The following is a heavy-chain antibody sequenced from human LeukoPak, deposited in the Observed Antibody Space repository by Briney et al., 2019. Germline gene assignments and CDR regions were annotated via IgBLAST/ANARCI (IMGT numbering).Heavy chain of an antibody. V-gene: IGHV5-51*01. Sequence: GESLKISCKGSGYRFTSFWIAWVRPMPGKGLEWMGIIYPGDSHTRYSPSFQGQVTISADRSISTAYLQWSSLKASDTAMYYCARLIDGAFDYWGQGTLVTVSS. CDR3: ARLIDGAFDY. J-gene: IGHJ4*02. CDR1: GYRFTSFW. CDR2: IYPGDSHT. D-gene: IGHD5-24*01.